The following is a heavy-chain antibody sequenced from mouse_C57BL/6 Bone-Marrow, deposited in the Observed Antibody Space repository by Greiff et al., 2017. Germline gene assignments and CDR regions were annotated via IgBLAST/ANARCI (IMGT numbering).Heavy chain of an antibody. Sequence: ELMLVESGGGLVQPKGSLKLSCAASGFSFNTYAMNWVRQAPGKGLEWVARIRSKSNNYATYYADSVKDRFTISRDDSESMLYLQMNNLKTEDTAMYYCVRHEGYYDYYAMDYWGQGTSVTVSS. V-gene: IGHV10-1*01. CDR2: IRSKSNNYAT. D-gene: IGHD2-1*01. J-gene: IGHJ4*01. CDR3: VRHEGYYDYYAMDY. CDR1: GFSFNTYA.